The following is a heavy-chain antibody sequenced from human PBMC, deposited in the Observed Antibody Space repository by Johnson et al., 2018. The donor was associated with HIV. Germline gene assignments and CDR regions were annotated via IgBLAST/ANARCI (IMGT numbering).Heavy chain of an antibody. D-gene: IGHD3-22*01. CDR1: GFTFSDYY. V-gene: IGHV3-11*04. CDR3: ARDRWATYYYDSSGHGGVFDI. Sequence: QVQLVESGGGVVKPGGSLRLSCAASGFTFSDYYMSWIRQAPGKGLEWVSYISSSGTTIYHVDSVKGRFTISRDNAKNSLYLQINSLRAEDTAVYYCARDRWATYYYDSSGHGGVFDIWGQGTMVTVSS. CDR2: ISSSGTTI. J-gene: IGHJ3*02.